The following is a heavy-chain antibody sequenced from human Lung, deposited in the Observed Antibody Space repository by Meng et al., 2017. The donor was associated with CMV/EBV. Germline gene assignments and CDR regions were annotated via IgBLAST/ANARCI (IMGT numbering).Heavy chain of an antibody. CDR3: ARDLRVRGVKGGSRYYGMDV. V-gene: IGHV3-74*01. CDR1: GFTFSSYW. Sequence: SXAASGFTFSSYWMHWVRQAPGKGLVWVSRINSDGSSTSYADSVKGRFTISRDNAKNTLYLQMNSLRAEDTAVYYCARDLRVRGVKGGSRYYGMDVWGQGXTVTVSS. CDR2: INSDGSST. J-gene: IGHJ6*02. D-gene: IGHD3-10*01.